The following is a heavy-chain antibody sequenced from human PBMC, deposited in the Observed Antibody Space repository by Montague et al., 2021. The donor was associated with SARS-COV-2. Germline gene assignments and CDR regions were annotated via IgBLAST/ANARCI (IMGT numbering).Heavy chain of an antibody. CDR1: GFSISSGFY. J-gene: IGHJ4*02. Sequence: SETLSLTCSVSGFSISSGFYWAWIRQSPGKGPEWIGTVYHSGYTHYNPSLKGRVTVSIDTSKNQSSLTVTSVTAAATAVYFCARRGYTGSDYFDYWGQGTLVTVSS. CDR2: VYHSGYT. CDR3: ARRGYTGSDYFDY. D-gene: IGHD5-12*01. V-gene: IGHV4-38-2*01.